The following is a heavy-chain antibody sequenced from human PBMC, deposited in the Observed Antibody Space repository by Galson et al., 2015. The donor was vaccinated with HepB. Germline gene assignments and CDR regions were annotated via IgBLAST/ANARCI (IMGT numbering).Heavy chain of an antibody. CDR2: ISRSGSTI. CDR3: ARDSENCSGGSCPTFPLGYYGMDV. D-gene: IGHD2-15*01. J-gene: IGHJ6*02. Sequence: SLRLSCAASGFTFSDYYMSWLRQAPGKGLEWVSYISRSGSTIYYADSVKGRFTISRDNAKNSLYLQMNSLRAEDTAVYYCARDSENCSGGSCPTFPLGYYGMDVWGQGTTVTVSS. CDR1: GFTFSDYY. V-gene: IGHV3-11*01.